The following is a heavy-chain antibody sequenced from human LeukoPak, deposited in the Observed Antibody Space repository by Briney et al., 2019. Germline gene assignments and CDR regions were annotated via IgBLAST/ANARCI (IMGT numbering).Heavy chain of an antibody. CDR3: AKIGGIVTTDYYYMDV. D-gene: IGHD4-11*01. CDR2: ISSSSSTI. Sequence: GGSLRLSCAASGFTFSSYSMNWVRQAPGKGLEWVSYISSSSSTIYYADSVKGRFTISRDNAKNSLYLQMNSLRAEDTAVYYCAKIGGIVTTDYYYMDVWGKGTTVTVSS. J-gene: IGHJ6*03. V-gene: IGHV3-48*04. CDR1: GFTFSSYS.